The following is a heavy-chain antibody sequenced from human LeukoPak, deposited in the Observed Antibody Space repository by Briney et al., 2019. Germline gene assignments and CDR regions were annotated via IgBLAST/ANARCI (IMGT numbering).Heavy chain of an antibody. CDR1: GGTFSSFT. J-gene: IGHJ6*02. CDR3: ARASELGEWFGDLLYI. Sequence: ASVKVSCKASGGTFSSFTISWVRQAPGQGLGWLGRFIPFLDTTNYAHKFQGRVKITADKSTSTAYLELRSLRSEDTAIYYCARASELGEWFGDLLYIWGQGTTVTVSS. V-gene: IGHV1-69*08. D-gene: IGHD3-10*01. CDR2: FIPFLDTT.